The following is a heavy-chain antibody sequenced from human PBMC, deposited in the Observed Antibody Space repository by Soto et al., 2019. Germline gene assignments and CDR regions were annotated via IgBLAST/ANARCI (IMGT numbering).Heavy chain of an antibody. Sequence: ASVKVSCKASGYTFGNNDISWVRQATGQGLEWMGWINPNSGGTNYAQKFQGWVTMTRDTSISTAYMELSRLRSDDTAVYYCARDGRYCSSSSCPRGNNWFDPWGQGTLVTVSS. D-gene: IGHD2-2*01. V-gene: IGHV1-2*04. CDR1: GYTFGNND. CDR3: ARDGRYCSSSSCPRGNNWFDP. CDR2: INPNSGGT. J-gene: IGHJ5*02.